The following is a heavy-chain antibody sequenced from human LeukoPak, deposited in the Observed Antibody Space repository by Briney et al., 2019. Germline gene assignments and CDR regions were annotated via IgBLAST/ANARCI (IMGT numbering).Heavy chain of an antibody. CDR2: ISSRSSYT. J-gene: IGHJ4*02. D-gene: IGHD2-8*02. CDR1: GFTFSDYY. V-gene: IGHV3-11*05. Sequence: GGSLRLSCAASGFTFSDYYMSWIRQAPGKGREWVSYISSRSSYTNYADSVKGRVTISRDNAKNPGYLEMNSLRAEDAAVYYCAKGGGGLLLASYWGQGTLVTVSS. CDR3: AKGGGGLLLASY.